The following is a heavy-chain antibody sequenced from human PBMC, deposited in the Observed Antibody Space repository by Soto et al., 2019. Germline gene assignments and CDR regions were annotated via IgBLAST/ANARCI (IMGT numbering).Heavy chain of an antibody. D-gene: IGHD2-2*03. CDR1: GGFVSSSSYS. V-gene: IGHV4-39*01. CDR2: IYSSENT. Sequence: QLQVQESGPGLVKPSETLSLTCSVSGGFVSSSSYSWGWIRHSPGKGLEWIGTIYSSENTYYNPSLLSRVIISVDTSKNEFSLRLSSVTAADTAVYYCARLNGYCISTNCHGYYIMDVWGQGTTVTVSS. CDR3: ARLNGYCISTNCHGYYIMDV. J-gene: IGHJ6*02.